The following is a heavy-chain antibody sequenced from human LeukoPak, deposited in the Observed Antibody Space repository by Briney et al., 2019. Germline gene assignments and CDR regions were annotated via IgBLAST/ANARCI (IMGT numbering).Heavy chain of an antibody. J-gene: IGHJ5*02. CDR3: ARLGLLNIVVVPAATVGNWFDP. CDR2: IYYSGST. V-gene: IGHV4-61*01. Sequence: PSETLSLTCTVSGGSVSSGSYYWSWIRQPPGKGLEWIGYIYYSGSTNYNPSLKSRVTISVDTSKNQFSLKLSSVTAADTAVYYCARLGLLNIVVVPAATVGNWFDPWGQGTLVTVSS. CDR1: GGSVSSGSYY. D-gene: IGHD2-2*01.